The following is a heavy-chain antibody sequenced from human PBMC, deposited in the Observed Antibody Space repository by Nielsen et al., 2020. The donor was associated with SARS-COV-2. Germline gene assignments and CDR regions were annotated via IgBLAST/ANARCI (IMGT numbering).Heavy chain of an antibody. CDR1: GFTFSSYG. Sequence: GESLKISCAASGFTFSSYGMHWVRQAPGKGLEWVAFLRYDGSSKSYGDSVKGRFTISRDNSKNTLYLQMNSLRVEDTAIYYCAKDRFHDYVWGTYRYFDHWGQGALVTVSS. D-gene: IGHD3-16*02. CDR3: AKDRFHDYVWGTYRYFDH. J-gene: IGHJ4*02. CDR2: LRYDGSSK. V-gene: IGHV3-30*02.